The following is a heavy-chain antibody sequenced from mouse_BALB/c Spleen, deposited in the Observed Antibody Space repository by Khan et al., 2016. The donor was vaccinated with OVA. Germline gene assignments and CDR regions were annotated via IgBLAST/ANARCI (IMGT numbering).Heavy chain of an antibody. V-gene: IGHV1S34*01. CDR3: ARGDYYGSSSFAY. D-gene: IGHD1-1*01. CDR2: ISCYNGAT. J-gene: IGHJ3*01. Sequence: LVKTGASVKISCKASGYSFTGYYMHWVKQSHGKSLEWIGYISCYNGATSYNQKFKGKATFTVDTSSSTAYMQFNSLTSEDSAVYDCARGDYYGSSSFAYWVQGTLVTVST. CDR1: GYSFTGYY.